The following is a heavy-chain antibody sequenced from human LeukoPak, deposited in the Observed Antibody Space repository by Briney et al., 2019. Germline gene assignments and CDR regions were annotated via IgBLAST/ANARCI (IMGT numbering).Heavy chain of an antibody. CDR2: ISGSGGST. J-gene: IGHJ4*02. V-gene: IGHV3-23*01. Sequence: GGSLRLSCAASGFTFSSYAMSWVRQAPGKGLEWVSAISGSGGSTYYADSVKGRFTISRDNSKNTLYLQINILRPEDTAFHYSAKDKFWRGYFDYWGQGTLVTVPS. D-gene: IGHD3-3*01. CDR1: GFTFSSYA. CDR3: AKDKFWRGYFDY.